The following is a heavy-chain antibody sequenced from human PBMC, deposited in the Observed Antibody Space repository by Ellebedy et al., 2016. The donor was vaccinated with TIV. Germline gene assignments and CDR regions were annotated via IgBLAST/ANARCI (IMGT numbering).Heavy chain of an antibody. Sequence: SVKVSXXASGGTFSSYAISWVRQAPGQRLEWMGGIIPIFGTANYAQKFQGRVTITADESTSTAYMELSSLRSEDTAVYYCARDRPHPLRWFGSFDYWGQGTLVTVSS. CDR2: IIPIFGTA. D-gene: IGHD3-10*01. CDR3: ARDRPHPLRWFGSFDY. V-gene: IGHV1-69*13. J-gene: IGHJ4*02. CDR1: GGTFSSYA.